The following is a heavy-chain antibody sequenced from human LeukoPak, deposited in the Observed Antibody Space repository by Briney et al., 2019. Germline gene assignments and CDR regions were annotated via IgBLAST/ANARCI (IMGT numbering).Heavy chain of an antibody. CDR1: GFSFSDYY. Sequence: GGSLRLSCAASGFSFSDYYMSWIRQTPEEGLEWLSYISSSSDYKNYADSLKGRFTISRDNAKNSVYLQMNSLRAEDTAVYYCARGLLEMSTITLGYWGQGTLVTVSS. J-gene: IGHJ4*02. CDR3: ARGLLEMSTITLGY. V-gene: IGHV3-11*06. CDR2: ISSSSDYK. D-gene: IGHD5-24*01.